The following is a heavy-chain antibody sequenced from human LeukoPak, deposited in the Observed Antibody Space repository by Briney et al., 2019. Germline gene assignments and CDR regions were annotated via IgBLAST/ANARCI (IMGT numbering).Heavy chain of an antibody. CDR1: GFTFSNYA. D-gene: IGHD1-14*01. Sequence: PGGSLRLSCAASGFTFSNYAMHWVRQAPGKGLEFVSAITTNGGTTYYANSVKGRFTISRDNSKNTLYLHMGSLRAEDMAVYYCARGYVLLDYWSLGTLVTDSS. V-gene: IGHV3-64*01. CDR3: ARGYVLLDY. CDR2: ITTNGGTT. J-gene: IGHJ4*02.